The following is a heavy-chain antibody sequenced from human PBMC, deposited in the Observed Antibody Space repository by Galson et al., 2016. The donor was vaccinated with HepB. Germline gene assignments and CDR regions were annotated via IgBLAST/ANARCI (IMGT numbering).Heavy chain of an antibody. CDR2: VVPTGSIR. D-gene: IGHD5-24*01. CDR3: ARRGNYKGGALDV. J-gene: IGHJ3*01. V-gene: IGHV3-23*01. Sequence: SLRLSCAASGFTFNTYTMHWVRQAPGRGLEWVGSVVPTGSIRNYADSVKGRLTISRDNSKDTLHLHMNNLRVDDTAVYYCARRGNYKGGALDVWGQGTLVAVSS. CDR1: GFTFNTYT.